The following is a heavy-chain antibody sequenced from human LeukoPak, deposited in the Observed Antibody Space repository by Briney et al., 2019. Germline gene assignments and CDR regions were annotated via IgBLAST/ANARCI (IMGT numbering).Heavy chain of an antibody. CDR3: ARDYGYSGYDIMDV. CDR2: IKHEGSEK. V-gene: IGHV3-7*01. CDR1: GFTFSSYW. Sequence: GGSLRLSCAASGFTFSSYWMVWVRQAPGQGLEWVANIKHEGSEKYYVDSVKGRFTISRDNAKNSLYLQMSSLRAEDTAVYYCARDYGYSGYDIMDVWGQGTTVTVSS. J-gene: IGHJ6*02. D-gene: IGHD5-12*01.